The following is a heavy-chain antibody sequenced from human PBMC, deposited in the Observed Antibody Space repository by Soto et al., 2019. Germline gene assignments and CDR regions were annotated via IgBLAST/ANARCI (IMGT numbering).Heavy chain of an antibody. V-gene: IGHV4-39*01. D-gene: IGHD2-2*01. CDR3: ARRYCSSTSCYSNWFDP. Sequence: SETLSLTCTVSGGSISSSSYYWGWIRQPPGKGLEWIGSIYYSGSTYYNPSLKSRVTISVDTSKNQFSLKLSSVTAADTAVYYCARRYCSSTSCYSNWFDPWGQGTLVTVSS. J-gene: IGHJ5*02. CDR2: IYYSGST. CDR1: GGSISSSSYY.